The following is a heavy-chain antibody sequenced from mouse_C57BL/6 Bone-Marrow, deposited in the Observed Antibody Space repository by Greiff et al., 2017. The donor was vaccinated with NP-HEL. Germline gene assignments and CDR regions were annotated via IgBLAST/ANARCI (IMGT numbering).Heavy chain of an antibody. CDR3: VSNVVTTDWNLDV. D-gene: IGHD2-2*01. Sequence: VQLKQSGAELVRPGASVKLSCTASGFNIKDYYMHWVKQRPEQGLEWIGRIDPEDGDTEYAPKFQGKATMPADTSSNTAYLQLSSLTSEDTAVYYCVSNVVTTDWNLDVWGTGTTFTVSS. CDR2: IDPEDGDT. V-gene: IGHV14-1*01. J-gene: IGHJ1*03. CDR1: GFNIKDYY.